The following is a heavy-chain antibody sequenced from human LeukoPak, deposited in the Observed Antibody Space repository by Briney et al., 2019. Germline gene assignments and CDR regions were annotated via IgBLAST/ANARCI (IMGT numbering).Heavy chain of an antibody. V-gene: IGHV3-7*03. CDR2: IKQDGSEK. CDR3: ARENNWNGLDY. CDR1: GFTFSSHS. D-gene: IGHD1-1*01. Sequence: GGSLRLSCAASGFTFSSHSMNWVRQAPGKGLEWVANIKQDGSEKYYVDSVKGRFTISRDNAKNSLYLQMNSLRAEDTAVYYCARENNWNGLDYWGQGTLVTVSS. J-gene: IGHJ4*02.